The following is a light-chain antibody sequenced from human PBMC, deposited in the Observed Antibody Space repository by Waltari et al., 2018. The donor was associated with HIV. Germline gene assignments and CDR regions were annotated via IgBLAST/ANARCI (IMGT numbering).Light chain of an antibody. V-gene: IGLV1-51*01. Sequence: QSVLTPPPSVSAAPGQQVPISCPGSAPHIVNDSLPWYQQPPGTAPKPLIYDSYKRPSGSPDRFSGSKSGTSATLGIAGLQTGDEAYYYCATWDASLTVVFGGGTKLTVL. J-gene: IGLJ2*01. CDR1: APHIVNDS. CDR2: DSY. CDR3: ATWDASLTVV.